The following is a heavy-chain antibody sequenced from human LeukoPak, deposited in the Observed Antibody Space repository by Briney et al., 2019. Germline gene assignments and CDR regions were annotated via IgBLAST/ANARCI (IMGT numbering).Heavy chain of an antibody. J-gene: IGHJ4*02. Sequence: SVKVSCKASGFTFTSSAMQWVRQARGQRLEWIGWIVVGSGNTNYAQKFQEGVTITRDMSTSTAYMELSSLRSEDTAVYYCAAGAYCGGDCYSGLDYWGQGTLVTVSS. V-gene: IGHV1-58*02. CDR2: IVVGSGNT. D-gene: IGHD2-21*02. CDR1: GFTFTSSA. CDR3: AAGAYCGGDCYSGLDY.